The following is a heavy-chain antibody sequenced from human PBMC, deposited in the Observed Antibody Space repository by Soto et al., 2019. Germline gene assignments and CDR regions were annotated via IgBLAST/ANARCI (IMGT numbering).Heavy chain of an antibody. CDR1: GYTFTSYA. CDR3: ARDGTATGISWLYYYYYYMDV. J-gene: IGHJ6*03. V-gene: IGHV1-3*01. D-gene: IGHD6-13*01. CDR2: INAGNGNT. Sequence: QVQLVQSGAEVKKPGASVKVSCKASGYTFTSYAMHWVRQAPGQRLEWMGWINAGNGNTKYSQKFQGRVTITRDTSASTAYMELSSLRSEDTAVYYCARDGTATGISWLYYYYYYMDVWGKGTTVTVSS.